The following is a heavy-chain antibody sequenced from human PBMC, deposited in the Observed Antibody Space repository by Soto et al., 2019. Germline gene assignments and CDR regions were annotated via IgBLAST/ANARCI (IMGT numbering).Heavy chain of an antibody. CDR1: GGSISSYY. Sequence: SETLSLTCTVSGGSISSYYWSWIRQPPGKGLEWIGYIYYSGSTNYNPSLKSRVTISVDTSKNQFSLKLSSVTAADTAVYYCARRAYGSGSFHMDVWGKGTTVTVSS. CDR3: ARRAYGSGSFHMDV. J-gene: IGHJ6*03. D-gene: IGHD3-10*01. CDR2: IYYSGST. V-gene: IGHV4-59*08.